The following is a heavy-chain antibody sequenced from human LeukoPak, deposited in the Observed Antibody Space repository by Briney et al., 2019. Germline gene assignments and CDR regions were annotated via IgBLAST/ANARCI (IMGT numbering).Heavy chain of an antibody. D-gene: IGHD6-13*01. CDR1: GFTFTNYG. Sequence: ASVSVSCKTSGFTFTNYGISWVRQAPGQGLEWMGWISAYNGDTKYAQKFQGRVTITRNTSISTAYMELSSLRSEDTAVYYCARPEAGSAAGRGLGYWGQGTLVTVSS. V-gene: IGHV1-18*01. CDR3: ARPEAGSAAGRGLGY. J-gene: IGHJ4*02. CDR2: ISAYNGDT.